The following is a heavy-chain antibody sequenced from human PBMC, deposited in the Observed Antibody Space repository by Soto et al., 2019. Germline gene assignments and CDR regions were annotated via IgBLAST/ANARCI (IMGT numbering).Heavy chain of an antibody. Sequence: GGSLRLSCAASGFTFISYAMNWVLQAPWKGLEWVSVISGSGGSTYYADSVKGRFTISRDNSKNTLYLQMNSLRAEDTAVYYCAKDWLYYYYSSGYYSPGYWGQGTLVTVSS. CDR1: GFTFISYA. J-gene: IGHJ4*02. CDR3: AKDWLYYYYSSGYYSPGY. D-gene: IGHD3-22*01. CDR2: ISGSGGST. V-gene: IGHV3-23*01.